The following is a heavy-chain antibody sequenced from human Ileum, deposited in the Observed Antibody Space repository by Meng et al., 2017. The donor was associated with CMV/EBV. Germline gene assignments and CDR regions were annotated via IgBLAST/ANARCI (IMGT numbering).Heavy chain of an antibody. D-gene: IGHD6-19*01. CDR3: ARDLAVGRIWFDP. CDR2: IWYHGRDM. V-gene: IGHV3-33*01. J-gene: IGHJ5*02. CDR1: GFIFSGLG. Sequence: AASGFIFSGLGMHWVRQAPGKGLEWVAVIWYHGRDMYYADSVKGRFTISRDDSKSTLYLQMNSLRVEDTAVYYCARDLAVGRIWFDPWGQGTLVTVSS.